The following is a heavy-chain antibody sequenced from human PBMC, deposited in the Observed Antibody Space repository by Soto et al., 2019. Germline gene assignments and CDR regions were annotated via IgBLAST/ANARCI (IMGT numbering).Heavy chain of an antibody. Sequence: ASVKVSCKASGGTFSSYAISWVRQAPGQGLEWMGGIIPIFGTANYAQKFQGRVTITADKSTSTAYMELSSLRSEDTAVYYCARDRIVVVPAAKYNWFDPWGQGTLVTVSS. D-gene: IGHD2-2*01. J-gene: IGHJ5*02. CDR3: ARDRIVVVPAAKYNWFDP. V-gene: IGHV1-69*06. CDR1: GGTFSSYA. CDR2: IIPIFGTA.